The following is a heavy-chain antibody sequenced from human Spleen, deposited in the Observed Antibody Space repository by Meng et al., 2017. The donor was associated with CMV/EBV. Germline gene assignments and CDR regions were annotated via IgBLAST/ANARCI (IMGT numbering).Heavy chain of an antibody. J-gene: IGHJ2*01. CDR2: TYYRFKWYN. D-gene: IGHD7-27*01. CDR1: SVSRNSAA. V-gene: IGHV6-1*01. Sequence: SVSRNSAAVNWIRHSRSRGLEWMGRTYYRFKWYNEYAVSVKSRITINPDTSKNQFSLQLNSVTPEDTAVYYCARDQGWGSSWYFDLGGRGTLVTVSS. CDR3: ARDQGWGSSWYFDL.